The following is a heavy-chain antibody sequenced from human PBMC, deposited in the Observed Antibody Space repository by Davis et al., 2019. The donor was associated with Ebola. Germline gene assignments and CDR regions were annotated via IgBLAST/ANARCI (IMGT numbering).Heavy chain of an antibody. V-gene: IGHV4-30-2*01. J-gene: IGHJ4*02. D-gene: IGHD1-26*01. CDR3: ARESGGTYWGYFDY. CDR2: IYHSGST. Sequence: PSEPLSLTSASSGGSISSGGYSWSWIRQPPGKGLEWIGYIYHSGSTYYNPSLKSRVTISVGTSKNQFSLRLSSVTAADTAVYYCARESGGTYWGYFDYWGQGSLVTVSS. CDR1: GGSISSGGYS.